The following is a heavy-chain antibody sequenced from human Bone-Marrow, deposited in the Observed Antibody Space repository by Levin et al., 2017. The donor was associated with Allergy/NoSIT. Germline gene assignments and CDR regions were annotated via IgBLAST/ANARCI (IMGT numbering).Heavy chain of an antibody. V-gene: IGHV4-59*01. CDR2: IYYSGST. D-gene: IGHD4-17*01. CDR3: ARGDSGDYKGWFDP. Sequence: PSETLSLTCTVSGGSISSYYWSWIRQPPGKGLEWIGYIYYSGSTNYNPSLKSRVTISVDTSKNQFSLKLSSVTAADTAVYYCARGDSGDYKGWFDPWGQGTLVTVSS. CDR1: GGSISSYY. J-gene: IGHJ5*02.